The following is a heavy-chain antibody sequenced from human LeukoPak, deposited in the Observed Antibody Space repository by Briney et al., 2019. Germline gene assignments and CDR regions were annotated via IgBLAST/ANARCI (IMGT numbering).Heavy chain of an antibody. J-gene: IGHJ4*02. CDR2: ISYDGSNK. CDR1: GFTFSSYA. D-gene: IGHD5-24*01. CDR3: ARVGDGYNYFLDY. V-gene: IGHV3-30-3*01. Sequence: GRSLRLSCAASGFTFSSYAMHWVRQAPGKGLEWVAVISYDGSNKYYADSVKGRFTISRDNSKNTLYLQMNSLSAEDTAVYYCARVGDGYNYFLDYWGQGTLVTVSS.